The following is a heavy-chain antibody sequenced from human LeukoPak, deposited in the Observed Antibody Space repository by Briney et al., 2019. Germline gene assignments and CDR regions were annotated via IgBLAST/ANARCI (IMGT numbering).Heavy chain of an antibody. D-gene: IGHD4-11*01. Sequence: PGGSLRLSCAASGFTFSNYGMHWVRQAPGRGLEWVAIMSYDGSHKYYRDSVKGRFTISRDNSKNTLYLQMNSLRAEDTAVYYCAKDRVTYSYYFDYWDQGTLVTVSS. J-gene: IGHJ4*02. CDR1: GFTFSNYG. CDR2: MSYDGSHK. V-gene: IGHV3-30*18. CDR3: AKDRVTYSYYFDY.